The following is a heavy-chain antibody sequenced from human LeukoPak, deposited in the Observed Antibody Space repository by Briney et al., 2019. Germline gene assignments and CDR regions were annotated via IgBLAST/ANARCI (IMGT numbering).Heavy chain of an antibody. Sequence: GGSLRLSCAASGFTFSNAWMSWVRQAPGKGLEWVGRIKSKTDGGTTDYAAPVKGRFTISRDDLKNTLYLQMNSLKTEDTAVYYCTTAAVAGVADFDYWGQGTLVTVSS. CDR1: GFTFSNAW. CDR3: TTAAVAGVADFDY. D-gene: IGHD6-19*01. V-gene: IGHV3-15*01. J-gene: IGHJ4*02. CDR2: IKSKTDGGTT.